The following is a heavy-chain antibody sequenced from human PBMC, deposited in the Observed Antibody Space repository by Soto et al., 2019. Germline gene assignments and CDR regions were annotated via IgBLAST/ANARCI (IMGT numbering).Heavy chain of an antibody. CDR3: ARRTNYGDYSFDY. Sequence: QLQLQESGPGLVKPSDTLSLTCTVSGGSISTDSHYWGWIRQPPGKGLEWIGSVYYAGSTSKNPSLHSRVTISVDTSKNHFPLKLNSVTAADTAVYYCARRTNYGDYSFDYWGQGTLVTVSS. CDR1: GGSISTDSHY. D-gene: IGHD4-17*01. V-gene: IGHV4-39*02. CDR2: VYYAGST. J-gene: IGHJ4*02.